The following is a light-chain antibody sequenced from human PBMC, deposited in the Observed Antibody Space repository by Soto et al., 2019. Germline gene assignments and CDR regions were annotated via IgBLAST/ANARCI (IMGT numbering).Light chain of an antibody. Sequence: QTVVTQEPSFSVSPGGTVTLTCGFSSGSVSTSYYPSWYQQTPGQAPRTLIYSTNTRSSGVPDRFSGSILGNKAALTITGAHADYESDYYCVLYMGSGIWVFGGGTKLTVL. CDR3: VLYMGSGIWV. J-gene: IGLJ3*02. V-gene: IGLV8-61*01. CDR1: SGSVSTSYY. CDR2: STN.